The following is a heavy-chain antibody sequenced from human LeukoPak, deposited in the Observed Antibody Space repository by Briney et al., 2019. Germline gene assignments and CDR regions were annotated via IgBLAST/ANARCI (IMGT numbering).Heavy chain of an antibody. Sequence: GASVKVSCKASGYTFTGYYMHWVRQAPGQGLEWMGWINPNSGGTNYAQKFQGRVTMTRDTSISTAYMELSRLRSEDTAVYYCARNYYGSGSYFVVSDYWGQGTLVTVSS. CDR3: ARNYYGSGSYFVVSDY. J-gene: IGHJ4*02. CDR1: GYTFTGYY. CDR2: INPNSGGT. D-gene: IGHD3-10*01. V-gene: IGHV1-2*02.